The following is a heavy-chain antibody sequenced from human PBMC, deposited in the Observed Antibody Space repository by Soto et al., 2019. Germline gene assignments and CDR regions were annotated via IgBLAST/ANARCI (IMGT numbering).Heavy chain of an antibody. CDR1: GSTYTDFT. J-gene: IGHJ3*02. Sequence: PAGSLRLSCAGSGSTYTDFTMTCVRQAPGKGLEWVSAISGDGLSTYCAGTVKGRFTISRDNSKTTLYLQMNTLRAEDTAVYYCARRTDVFDIWGRGTTVPVSS. CDR2: ISGDGLST. CDR3: ARRTDVFDI. V-gene: IGHV3-23*01.